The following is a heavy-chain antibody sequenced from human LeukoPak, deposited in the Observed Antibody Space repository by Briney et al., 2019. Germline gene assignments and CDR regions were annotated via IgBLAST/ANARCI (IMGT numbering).Heavy chain of an antibody. V-gene: IGHV4-4*07. J-gene: IGHJ4*02. CDR2: IYTSGST. D-gene: IGHD2-15*01. CDR3: ARDRGYCSGGSCFRNFDY. CDR1: GGSISSYY. Sequence: PSETLSLTCTVSGGSISSYYWSWIRQPAGKGLEWIGRIYTSGSTNYNPSLRSRVTISVDTSKNQFSLKLSSVTAADTAVYYCARDRGYCSGGSCFRNFDYWGQGTLVTVSS.